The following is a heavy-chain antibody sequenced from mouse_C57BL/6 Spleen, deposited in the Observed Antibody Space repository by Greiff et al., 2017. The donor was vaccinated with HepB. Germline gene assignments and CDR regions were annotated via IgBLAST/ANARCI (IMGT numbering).Heavy chain of an antibody. CDR2: INYDGSST. D-gene: IGHD2-1*01. V-gene: IGHV5-16*01. CDR1: GFTFSDYY. Sequence: EVKLVESEGGLVQPGSSMKLSCTASGFTFSDYYMAWVRQVPEKGLEWVANINYDGSSTYYLDSLKSRFIISRDNAKNILYLQMSSLKSEDTATYYCAIYYGNPLGFAYWGQGTLVTVSA. J-gene: IGHJ3*01. CDR3: AIYYGNPLGFAY.